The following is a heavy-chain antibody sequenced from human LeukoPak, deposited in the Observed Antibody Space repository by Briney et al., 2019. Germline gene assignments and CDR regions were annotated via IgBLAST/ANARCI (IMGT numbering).Heavy chain of an antibody. J-gene: IGHJ4*02. CDR3: AKMSTAEVCFDY. CDR1: GGSISSSSDY. CDR2: IYYSGST. V-gene: IGHV4-39*07. Sequence: SETLSLTCTVSGGSISSSSDYWGWIRRPPGKGLEWIGSIYYSGSTYYNPSLKSRVTMSLDTSKNQFSLKLSSVTAADTAVYYCAKMSTAEVCFDYWGQGTLVTVSS. D-gene: IGHD5-24*01.